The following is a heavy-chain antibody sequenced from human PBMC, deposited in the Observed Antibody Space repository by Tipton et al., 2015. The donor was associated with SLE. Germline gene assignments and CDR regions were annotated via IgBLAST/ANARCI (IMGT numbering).Heavy chain of an antibody. J-gene: IGHJ4*02. V-gene: IGHV4-59*01. CDR2: IYDSGS. D-gene: IGHD2-15*01. CDR3: ARGSVVADDF. CDR1: GGSINDYY. Sequence: TLSLTCIVSGGSINDYYWGWIRQSPGKGLEWIASIYDSGSNYNPSLKNRVTISLDTSKSQLSLKLTSVTAADTAVYYCARGSVVADDFWGQGTLVTVSS.